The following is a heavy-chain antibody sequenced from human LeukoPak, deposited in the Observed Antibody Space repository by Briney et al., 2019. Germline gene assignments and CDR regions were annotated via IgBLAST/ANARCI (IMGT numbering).Heavy chain of an antibody. CDR1: EYSFPNYC. CDR2: IYPDDSDT. Sequence: PGESLKIPCKHSEYSFPNYCIGWVRQMPGKGLEWMGIIYPDDSDTRYSPSFQGQVTISADKSISTAYLQWSSLKASDTAMYYCARTISGYFDYWGQGTLVTVSS. CDR3: ARTISGYFDY. V-gene: IGHV5-51*01. D-gene: IGHD2-21*01. J-gene: IGHJ4*02.